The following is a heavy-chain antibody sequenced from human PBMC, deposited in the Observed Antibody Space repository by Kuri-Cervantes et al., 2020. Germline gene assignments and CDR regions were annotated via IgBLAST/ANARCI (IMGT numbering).Heavy chain of an antibody. CDR3: ARVRRVGHTGYYMDV. V-gene: IGHV3-9*01. Sequence: GGSLRLSCAATGFTFDDYAMHWVRQAPGKGLEWVSGISWNSGSIGYADSVKGRFTISRDNAKNSLYLQMNSLRSDDTAVYYCARVRRVGHTGYYMDVWGKGTTVTVSS. CDR2: ISWNSGSI. D-gene: IGHD2-15*01. J-gene: IGHJ6*03. CDR1: GFTFDDYA.